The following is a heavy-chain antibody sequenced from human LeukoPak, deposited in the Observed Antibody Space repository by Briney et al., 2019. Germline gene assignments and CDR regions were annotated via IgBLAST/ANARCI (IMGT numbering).Heavy chain of an antibody. J-gene: IGHJ6*03. CDR2: IKSKTDGGTT. CDR3: TTGARHAHYYYYYMDV. CDR1: GFTYRNAW. V-gene: IGHV3-15*01. Sequence: PGGSLRLSCAASGFTYRNAWMSGVRQAPGKGLEWVGRIKSKTDGGTTDYAAPVKGRFTISRDDSKNTLYLQMNSLKTEDTAVYYCTTGARHAHYYYYYMDVWGKGTTVTVSS.